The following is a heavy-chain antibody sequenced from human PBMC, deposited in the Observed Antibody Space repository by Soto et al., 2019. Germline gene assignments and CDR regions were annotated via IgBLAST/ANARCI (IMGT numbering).Heavy chain of an antibody. J-gene: IGHJ6*02. Sequence: QVQLVQSGAEVKKPGASVKVSCKASGYTFTSYGISWVRQAPGQGLEWMGWISAYNGGTNYAQKFQGRVTVTRDTPTSTAYMELSRLTSDDTAVYYCARSLTEGYCTITGCYTRPLYGMDVWGQGTTVTVSS. CDR3: ARSLTEGYCTITGCYTRPLYGMDV. CDR2: ISAYNGGT. CDR1: GYTFTSYG. V-gene: IGHV1-18*01. D-gene: IGHD2-2*02.